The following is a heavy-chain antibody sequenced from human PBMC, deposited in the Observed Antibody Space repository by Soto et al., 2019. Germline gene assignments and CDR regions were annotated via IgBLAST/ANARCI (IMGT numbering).Heavy chain of an antibody. CDR2: ISSSSSYI. CDR1: GFTFSSYS. CDR3: ARDKVSLRYFDWLSPASFDY. V-gene: IGHV3-21*01. D-gene: IGHD3-9*01. J-gene: IGHJ4*02. Sequence: GGSLRLSCAASGFTFSSYSMNWVRQAPGKGLEWVSSISSSSSYIYYADSVKGRFTISRDNAKNSLYLQMNSLRAEDTAVYYCARDKVSLRYFDWLSPASFDYWGQGTLVTVSS.